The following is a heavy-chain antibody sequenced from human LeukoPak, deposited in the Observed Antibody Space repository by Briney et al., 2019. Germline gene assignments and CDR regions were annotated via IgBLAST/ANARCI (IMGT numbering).Heavy chain of an antibody. V-gene: IGHV3-23*01. CDR2: ISGSGGST. CDR1: GFTFSSYA. D-gene: IGHD2-2*01. CDR3: AKDTLHYQPPPRADY. Sequence: GGSLRLSCAASGFTFSSYAMSWVRQAPGKGLEWVSAISGSGGSTYYADSAKGRFTISRDNSKNTLYLQMNSLRAEDTAVYYCAKDTLHYQPPPRADYWGQGTLVTVSS. J-gene: IGHJ4*02.